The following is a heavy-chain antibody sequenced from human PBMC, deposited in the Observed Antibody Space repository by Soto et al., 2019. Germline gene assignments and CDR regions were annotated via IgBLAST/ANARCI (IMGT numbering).Heavy chain of an antibody. V-gene: IGHV3-53*01. CDR3: ARVARWLQLNPKYYYYGMDV. Sequence: ETLSLTCSVSGGSISSGGYYWSWVRQAPGKGLEWVSVIYSGGSTYYADSVKGRFTISRDNSKNTLYLQMNSLRAEDTAVYYCARVARWLQLNPKYYYYGMDVWGQGTTVTVSS. CDR2: IYSGGST. CDR1: GGSISSGGYY. D-gene: IGHD1-1*01. J-gene: IGHJ6*02.